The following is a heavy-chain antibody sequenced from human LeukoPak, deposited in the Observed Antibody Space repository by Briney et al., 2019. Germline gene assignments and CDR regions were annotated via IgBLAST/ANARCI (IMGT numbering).Heavy chain of an antibody. J-gene: IGHJ5*02. CDR1: GGSISSGGYS. V-gene: IGHV4-30-2*01. D-gene: IGHD3-10*01. CDR3: ARGGDYYGSGTYYAFDP. Sequence: SETLSLTCNVSGGSISSGGYSWSWIRQPPGKGLEWIGYIYHSGSTYYNPSLKSRVTISVDRSKNQFSLKLSSVTAADTAVYYCARGGDYYGSGTYYAFDPWGQGTLVTVSS. CDR2: IYHSGST.